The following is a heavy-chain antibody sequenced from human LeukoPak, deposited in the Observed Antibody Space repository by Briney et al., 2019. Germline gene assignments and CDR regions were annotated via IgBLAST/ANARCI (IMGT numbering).Heavy chain of an antibody. V-gene: IGHV4-4*07. CDR2: IYTSGST. J-gene: IGHJ6*03. CDR3: ARELGGAYYYYYYYYMDV. Sequence: PSETLSLTCTVSGGSISSYYWSWIRQPAGKGLEWIGRIYTSGSTNYNPSLKSRVTMSVDTSKNQFSLKLSSVTAADTAVYYCARELGGAYYYYYYYYMDVWGKGTTVTISS. CDR1: GGSISSYY. D-gene: IGHD3-16*01.